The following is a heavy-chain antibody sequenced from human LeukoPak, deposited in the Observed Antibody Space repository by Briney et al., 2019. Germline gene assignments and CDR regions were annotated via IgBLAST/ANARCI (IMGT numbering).Heavy chain of an antibody. CDR3: AKGITTTVTSWNSDY. Sequence: PGGSLRLSCAASGFTFRTYAMSWARQAPGKGLEWVSAITGSGASTYYADSVKGRFTISRDNSKNTLYLQMNSLRAEDTAVYYCAKGITTTVTSWNSDYWGQGTLVTVSS. CDR1: GFTFRTYA. V-gene: IGHV3-23*01. J-gene: IGHJ4*02. D-gene: IGHD4-17*01. CDR2: ITGSGAST.